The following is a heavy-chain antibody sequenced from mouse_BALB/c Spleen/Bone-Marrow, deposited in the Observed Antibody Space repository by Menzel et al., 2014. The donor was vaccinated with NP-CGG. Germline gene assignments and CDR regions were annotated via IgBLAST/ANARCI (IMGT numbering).Heavy chain of an antibody. J-gene: IGHJ2*01. CDR3: ARGAYYGNYFDD. D-gene: IGHD2-10*01. CDR2: INPGSGGT. Sequence: VQLQQSGAELVRPGTSVKVSCKASGYAFTNYLIEWVKQRPGQGLEWIGVINPGSGGTNYNEKFKGKATLTADKSSSTAYMQLSSLTSDDSAVYFCARGAYYGNYFDDWGQGTTLTVSS. CDR1: GYAFTNYL. V-gene: IGHV1-54*01.